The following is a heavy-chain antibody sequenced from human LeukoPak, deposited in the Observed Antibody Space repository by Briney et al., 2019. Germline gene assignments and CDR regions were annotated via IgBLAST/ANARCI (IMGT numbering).Heavy chain of an antibody. CDR3: AGIGVAGQFDY. CDR2: ISSHKTYM. D-gene: IGHD6-19*01. V-gene: IGHV3-21*01. Sequence: GGSLRLSCAASGFTFSSYSMNWVRQAPGKGLEWVSYISSHKTYMYYADSVKDRFTISRDNAKSSLYLQMNSLRAEDTAVYYCAGIGVAGQFDYWGQGTLVTVSS. CDR1: GFTFSSYS. J-gene: IGHJ4*02.